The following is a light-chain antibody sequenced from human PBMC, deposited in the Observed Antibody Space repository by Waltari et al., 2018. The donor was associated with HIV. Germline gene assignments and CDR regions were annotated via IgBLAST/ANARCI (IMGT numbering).Light chain of an antibody. J-gene: IGLJ1*01. CDR1: SPNIENND. CDR3: ASWDDSLNGYV. V-gene: IGLV1-36*01. Sequence: QPVLTQPPSVSGAPRQRDINSRSGGSPNIENNDLSWYQHRPGRAPTLLIYYDDLLPSGVSERCSASKSGTSASLAISGLQSEDEGDYYCASWDDSLNGYVFGSGTKISV. CDR2: YDD.